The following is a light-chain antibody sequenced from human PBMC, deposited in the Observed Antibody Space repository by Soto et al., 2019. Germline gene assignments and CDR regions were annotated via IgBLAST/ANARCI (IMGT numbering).Light chain of an antibody. J-gene: IGKJ4*01. V-gene: IGKV1D-16*01. CDR3: QQYNIHPLT. CDR2: AAS. CDR1: QDINSY. Sequence: DVQMTQSPSSLSASVGDRVTITCRASQDINSYLAWYQQKPGNAPKSLIYAASSLQTGVPSRFSGSESGTDFTLTISNLQPEDSATYYCQQYNIHPLTFGGGTKVEIK.